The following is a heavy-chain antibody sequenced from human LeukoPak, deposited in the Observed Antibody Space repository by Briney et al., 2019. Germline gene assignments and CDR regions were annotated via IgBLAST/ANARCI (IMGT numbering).Heavy chain of an antibody. CDR1: GGSFNSYA. CDR3: ARSQPLAYFDL. CDR2: IIPIFGTA. J-gene: IGHJ2*01. V-gene: IGHV1-69*06. Sequence: SVKVSCEASGGSFNSYAISWVRQAPGQGLEWMGGIIPIFGTANYAQKFQGRVTITADKSTNTAYMELSSLRSEDTAVYYCARSQPLAYFDLWGRGTLVTVSS.